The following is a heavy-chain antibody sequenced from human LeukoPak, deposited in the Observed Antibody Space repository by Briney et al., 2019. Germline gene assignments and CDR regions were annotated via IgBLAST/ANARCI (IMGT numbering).Heavy chain of an antibody. V-gene: IGHV1-2*02. CDR1: GYIFTDYY. Sequence: ASLKVSCKTSGYIFTDYYVHWVRQAPGQGLEWMGWLNPDNGGTNSVQKFQGRVTMTGDTSMRTAYMELSRLRSDDTAVYYCVRNHLTLQWFGEGGFDPWGQGTLVTVSS. CDR3: VRNHLTLQWFGEGGFDP. D-gene: IGHD3-10*01. J-gene: IGHJ5*02. CDR2: LNPDNGGT.